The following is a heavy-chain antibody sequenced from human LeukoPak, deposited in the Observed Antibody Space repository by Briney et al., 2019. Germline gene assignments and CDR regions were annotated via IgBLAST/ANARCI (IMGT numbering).Heavy chain of an antibody. D-gene: IGHD1-26*01. CDR3: ARWEGGSYYDFDY. Sequence: SETLSLTCAVSGVSFDDYYWAWVRQTPGKGLEWIGEINHSGYTNDSPSLKSRVTLSIDTSKNQFSLKLTSVTAADTAVYYCARWEGGSYYDFDYWGQGTLVTVSS. J-gene: IGHJ4*02. V-gene: IGHV4-34*01. CDR2: INHSGYT. CDR1: GVSFDDYY.